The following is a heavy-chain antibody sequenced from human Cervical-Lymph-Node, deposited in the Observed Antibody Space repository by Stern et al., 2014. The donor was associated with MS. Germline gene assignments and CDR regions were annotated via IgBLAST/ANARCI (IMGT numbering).Heavy chain of an antibody. CDR1: GFTFSSYW. CDR2: INSDGSST. Sequence: EVQLEESGGGLVQPGGSLRLSCAASGFTFSSYWMHWVRQAPGKGLVWVSRINSDGSSTSYADSVKGRFTISRDNAKNTLYLQMNSLRAEDTAVYYCARVPYSGSYWVQYYFDYGGQGTLVTGS. CDR3: ARVPYSGSYWVQYYFDY. V-gene: IGHV3-74*02. J-gene: IGHJ4*02. D-gene: IGHD1-26*01.